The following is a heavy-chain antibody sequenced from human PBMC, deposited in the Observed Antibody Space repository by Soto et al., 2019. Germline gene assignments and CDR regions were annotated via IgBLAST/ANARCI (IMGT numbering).Heavy chain of an antibody. CDR1: GNHFTSHW. V-gene: IGHV5-51*01. J-gene: IGHJ3*02. Sequence: GEFLTLSCTASGNHFTSHWIGWVREIPGKGLAWMGIIYPGDSDTRYSPSFQGQVTISADKSISTAYLQWSSLKASDTAMYYCARLGIAVAGTSGAFDIWGQGTMVTVS. CDR2: IYPGDSDT. CDR3: ARLGIAVAGTSGAFDI. D-gene: IGHD6-19*01.